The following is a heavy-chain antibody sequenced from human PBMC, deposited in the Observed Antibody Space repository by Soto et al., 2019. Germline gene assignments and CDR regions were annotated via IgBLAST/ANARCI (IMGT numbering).Heavy chain of an antibody. Sequence: GGSLRLSCAASGFTFSSYGMHWVRQAPGKGLEWVAVIWYDGSNKYYADSVKGRFTISRDNSKNTLYLQMNSLRAEDTAVYYCARAAYIAAAGVVDPWGQGTLVTVSS. CDR2: IWYDGSNK. CDR1: GFTFSSYG. J-gene: IGHJ5*02. V-gene: IGHV3-33*01. D-gene: IGHD6-13*01. CDR3: ARAAYIAAAGVVDP.